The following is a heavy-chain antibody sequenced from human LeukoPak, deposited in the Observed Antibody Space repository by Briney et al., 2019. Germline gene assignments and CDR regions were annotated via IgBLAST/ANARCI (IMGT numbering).Heavy chain of an antibody. J-gene: IGHJ4*02. D-gene: IGHD2-2*01. CDR3: ARRGYCSSTSCYPFDY. CDR2: IYPGDSDT. CDR1: GYSFTSYC. Sequence: GEALKISSKGSGYSFTSYCNGWGRQMPGRGLEWMGIIYPGDSDTRYSPSFKGQVTISADKSISTAYLQWSSLKASDTAMYYCARRGYCSSTSCYPFDYWGQGTLVTVSS. V-gene: IGHV5-51*01.